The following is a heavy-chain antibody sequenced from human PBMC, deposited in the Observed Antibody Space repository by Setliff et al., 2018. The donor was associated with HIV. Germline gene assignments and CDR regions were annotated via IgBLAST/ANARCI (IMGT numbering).Heavy chain of an antibody. Sequence: EASVKVSCKASGYSFVSYGISWVRQAPGQGLEWMGWISTYNGNTNYAQNLQGTVTMTEDTSTDTAYVELTSLRSDDTAVYYCTTYSSGFTHWGQGTLVTVSS. CDR2: ISTYNGNT. D-gene: IGHD3-22*01. J-gene: IGHJ4*02. V-gene: IGHV1-18*01. CDR1: GYSFVSYG. CDR3: TTYSSGFTH.